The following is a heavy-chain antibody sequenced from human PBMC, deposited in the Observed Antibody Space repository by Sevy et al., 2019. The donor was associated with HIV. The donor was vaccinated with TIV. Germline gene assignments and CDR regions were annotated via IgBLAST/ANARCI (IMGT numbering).Heavy chain of an antibody. Sequence: GGSLRLSCAASGFPFTTYAVHWVRQAPGKGLEWLAVISFNGGNKFYADSVRGRFTISRDNSENRMYLQMNSLRVEDTAMYYWARDVSGGERLGQLSAYFDYWGQGTLVTVSS. CDR1: GFPFTTYA. V-gene: IGHV3-30-3*01. D-gene: IGHD3-16*02. J-gene: IGHJ4*02. CDR2: ISFNGGNK. CDR3: ARDVSGGERLGQLSAYFDY.